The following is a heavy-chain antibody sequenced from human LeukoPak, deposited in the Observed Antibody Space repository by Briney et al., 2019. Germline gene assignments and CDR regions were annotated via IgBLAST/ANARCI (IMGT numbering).Heavy chain of an antibody. CDR2: INTDGSST. CDR1: GFTFSSYW. J-gene: IGHJ4*02. V-gene: IGHV3-74*01. D-gene: IGHD3-22*01. CDR3: ATNRDYYDSSGYSF. Sequence: QPGGSLRLSCAASGFTFSSYWMHWVRQAPGKGLVGASRINTDGSSTSYADSVKGRFTISRDNAKNTLYLQMNSLRAEDTAVYYCATNRDYYDSSGYSFWGQGTLVTVSS.